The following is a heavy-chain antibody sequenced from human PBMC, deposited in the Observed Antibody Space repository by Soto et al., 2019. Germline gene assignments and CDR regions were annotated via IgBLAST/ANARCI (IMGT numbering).Heavy chain of an antibody. D-gene: IGHD3-22*01. CDR2: IIPIFGTA. Sequence: SVKVSCKASGGTFSSYAISWVRQAPGQGLEWMGGIIPIFGTANYAQKFQGRVTITADESTSTAYMELSSLRSEDTAVYYCARDSSGYYRAFDYWGQGTLVTVSS. J-gene: IGHJ4*02. V-gene: IGHV1-69*13. CDR3: ARDSSGYYRAFDY. CDR1: GGTFSSYA.